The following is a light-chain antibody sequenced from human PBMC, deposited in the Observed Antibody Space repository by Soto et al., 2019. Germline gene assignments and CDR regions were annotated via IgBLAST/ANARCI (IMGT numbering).Light chain of an antibody. CDR3: QQYSISPIT. CDR1: QSISSW. CDR2: KAS. V-gene: IGKV1-5*03. J-gene: IGKJ5*01. Sequence: DIPMTQSPSTLSVSVGDRVTITCRASQSISSWLAWYQQKPGKAPKSLIYKASSLESGVPSRFSGSGSGTEFTLTISSLQPDDFATYYCQQYSISPITFGQGTRLEIK.